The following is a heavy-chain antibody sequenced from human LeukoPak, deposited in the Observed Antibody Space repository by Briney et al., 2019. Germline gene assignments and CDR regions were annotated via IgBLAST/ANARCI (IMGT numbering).Heavy chain of an antibody. V-gene: IGHV1-2*02. Sequence: ASVKVSCKASGYTFTGYYLHWVRQAPGQGLEWMGWIYPKTGGTSYAQKFQGRVTMTRDTSISTAYMELIGLRSDDTAVYYCAGPWDQVGFDPWGQGTLVTVSS. CDR2: IYPKTGGT. J-gene: IGHJ5*02. CDR1: GYTFTGYY. D-gene: IGHD1-26*01. CDR3: AGPWDQVGFDP.